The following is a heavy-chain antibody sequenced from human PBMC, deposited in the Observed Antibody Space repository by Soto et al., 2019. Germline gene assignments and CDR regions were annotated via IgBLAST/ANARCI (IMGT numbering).Heavy chain of an antibody. Sequence: QVQLVQSGAEVRKPGSSVKVYCKASGGTFSNHTSSWVRQAPGQGLEWMGRVIPILNIANYAQTFEDRVTITADKFTSTAYMELSSPSSEDTAVYYCATVAEIGTVTNAFYSYMDGWGKGTTVTVSS. CDR1: GGTFSNHT. V-gene: IGHV1-69*02. D-gene: IGHD4-17*01. CDR2: VIPILNIA. CDR3: ATVAEIGTVTNAFYSYMDG. J-gene: IGHJ6*03.